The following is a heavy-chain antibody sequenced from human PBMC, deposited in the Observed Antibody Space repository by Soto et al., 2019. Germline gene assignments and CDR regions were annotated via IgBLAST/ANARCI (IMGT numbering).Heavy chain of an antibody. Sequence: EVQLLESGGGLVQPGGSLRLACAASGFAFSSYAMKWVRQAPGKGLEWVSLISETSDVAYYADSVKGRFTISRVNSGNTLFLQMYSLRAEDTAVYYCARYIPGVRYYGMDVWGQGTTVTVAS. CDR3: ARYIPGVRYYGMDV. CDR2: ISETSDVA. D-gene: IGHD2-2*01. J-gene: IGHJ6*02. V-gene: IGHV3-23*01. CDR1: GFAFSSYA.